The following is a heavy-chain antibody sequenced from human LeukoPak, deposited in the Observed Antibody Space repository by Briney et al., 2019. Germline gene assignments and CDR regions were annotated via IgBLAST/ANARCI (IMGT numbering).Heavy chain of an antibody. Sequence: ASVKVSCKASGYTFNTYGISWVRQAPGQGLEWLGWMNPNSGNTGYAQKFQGRVTMTRNTSISTAYMELSSLRSEDTAVYYCARGVGVAATNWFDPWGQGTLVTVSS. D-gene: IGHD2-15*01. CDR3: ARGVGVAATNWFDP. CDR1: GYTFNTYG. CDR2: MNPNSGNT. V-gene: IGHV1-8*02. J-gene: IGHJ5*02.